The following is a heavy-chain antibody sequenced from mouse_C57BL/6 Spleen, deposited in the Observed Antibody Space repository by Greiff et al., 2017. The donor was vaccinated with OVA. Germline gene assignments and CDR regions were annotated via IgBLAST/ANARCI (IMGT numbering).Heavy chain of an antibody. D-gene: IGHD2-3*01. CDR3: ASWGLLRPY. CDR1: GYTFTSYW. CDR2: IDPSDSYT. V-gene: IGHV1-50*01. Sequence: VQLQQSGAELVKPGASVKLSCKASGYTFTSYWMQWVKQRPGQGLEWIGEIDPSDSYTNYNQKFKGKATLTVDTSSSTAYMQLSSLTSEDSAVYYCASWGLLRPYWGQGTLVTVSA. J-gene: IGHJ3*01.